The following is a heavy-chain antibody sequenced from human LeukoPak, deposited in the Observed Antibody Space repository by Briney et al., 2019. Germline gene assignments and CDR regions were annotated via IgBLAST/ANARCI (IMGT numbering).Heavy chain of an antibody. D-gene: IGHD1-26*01. Sequence: SETLSLTCTVSGASLSTYYWSWIRQPPGKGLEWIGYISYSGSTNYNPSLKSRVTISVDTSKNQFSLNLSSVPAADTAIYYCARATVGGLAYWGQGTLVSVSS. CDR2: ISYSGST. J-gene: IGHJ4*02. CDR3: ARATVGGLAY. V-gene: IGHV4-59*01. CDR1: GASLSTYY.